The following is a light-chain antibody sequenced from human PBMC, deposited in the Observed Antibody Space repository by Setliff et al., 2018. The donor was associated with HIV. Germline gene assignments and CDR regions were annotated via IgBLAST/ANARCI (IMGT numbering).Light chain of an antibody. CDR3: SSYTSSSTWV. J-gene: IGLJ1*01. CDR1: SSDVGGYKY. Sequence: QSVLTQPASVSGSPGQSITVSCTGTSSDVGGYKYVSWYQQHPGKAPKLMIYEVSNRPSGVSNRFSGSKSGNTASLAISGLQVEDESDYYCSSYTSSSTWVLGTGTKVTVL. V-gene: IGLV2-14*01. CDR2: EVS.